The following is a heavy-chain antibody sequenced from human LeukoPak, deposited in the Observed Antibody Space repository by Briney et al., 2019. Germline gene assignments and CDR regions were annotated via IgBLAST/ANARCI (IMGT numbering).Heavy chain of an antibody. J-gene: IGHJ4*02. CDR2: IYPGDSDT. V-gene: IGHV5-51*01. CDR1: GYSFTSYW. D-gene: IGHD3-9*01. CDR3: ARLPLYYDILTGYPDY. Sequence: GESLKISCKGSGYSFTSYWIGWVRQMPGQGLEWMGIIYPGDSDTRYSPSFQGQVTISADKSISTAYLQWSSLKASDTAMYYCARLPLYYDILTGYPDYWGQGTLVTVSS.